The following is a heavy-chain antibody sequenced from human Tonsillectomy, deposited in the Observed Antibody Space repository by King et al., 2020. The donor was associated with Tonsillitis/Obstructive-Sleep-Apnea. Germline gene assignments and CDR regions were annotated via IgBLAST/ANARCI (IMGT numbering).Heavy chain of an antibody. V-gene: IGHV1-2*02. CDR3: RTYDFWSGPDRGDAFDI. CDR1: GYTFTGYY. Sequence: VQLVQSGAEVKKPGASVQVSCRASGYTFTGYYMHWVRQAPGQGLEWMGWINPNSGGTNYAQKFQGRVTMTRDTSISTAYMELSRLRSDDTAVYYCRTYDFWSGPDRGDAFDIWGQGTMVTVSS. J-gene: IGHJ3*02. D-gene: IGHD3-3*01. CDR2: INPNSGGT.